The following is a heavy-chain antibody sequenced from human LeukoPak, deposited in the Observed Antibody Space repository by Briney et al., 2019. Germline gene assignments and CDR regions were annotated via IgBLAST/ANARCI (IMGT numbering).Heavy chain of an antibody. Sequence: GASVKVSCKASGGTFSSYAISWVRQAPGQGLEWMGRIIPILGIANYAQKFQGRVTITADESTSTAYMELSSLRSEDTAVYYCARIATVTTEGYNWFDPWGQGTLVTVSS. CDR2: IIPILGIA. D-gene: IGHD4-17*01. CDR1: GGTFSSYA. J-gene: IGHJ5*02. V-gene: IGHV1-69*04. CDR3: ARIATVTTEGYNWFDP.